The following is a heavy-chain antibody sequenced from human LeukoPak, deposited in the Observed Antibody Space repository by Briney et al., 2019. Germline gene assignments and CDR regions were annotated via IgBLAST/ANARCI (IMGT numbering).Heavy chain of an antibody. D-gene: IGHD3/OR15-3a*01. J-gene: IGHJ6*02. CDR2: ISSSGTI. CDR3: ARDPPPFWTGYSFQYYDMDV. CDR1: GFTFSSYS. V-gene: IGHV3-48*02. Sequence: GGSLRLSCAASGFTFSSYSMNWVRQAPGKGLEWVSHISSSGTIYYVDSVKGRFTISRDNAKNSLFLQMNSLRDEDTAVYYCARDPPPFWTGYSFQYYDMDVWGQGTTVTVSS.